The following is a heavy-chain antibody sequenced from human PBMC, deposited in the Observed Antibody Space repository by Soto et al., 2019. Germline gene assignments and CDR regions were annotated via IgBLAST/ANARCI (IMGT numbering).Heavy chain of an antibody. CDR3: ARKLGSTVVTGWFDP. CDR2: ISAYNGNT. V-gene: IGHV1-18*01. Sequence: ASVKVSCKASGYTFTSYGISWVRQAPGQGLEWMGWISAYNGNTNYAQKLQGRVTMTTDTSTSTAYMELRSLRSDDTAVYYCARKLGSTVVTGWFDPWGQGTLVTVSS. D-gene: IGHD2-15*01. CDR1: GYTFTSYG. J-gene: IGHJ5*02.